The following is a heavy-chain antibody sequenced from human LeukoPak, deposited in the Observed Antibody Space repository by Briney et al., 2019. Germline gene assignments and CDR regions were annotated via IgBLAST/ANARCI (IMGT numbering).Heavy chain of an antibody. V-gene: IGHV4-59*01. Sequence: PSETLSLTCAVYGGSISSYYWSWIRQPPGKGLEWIGYIYYSGSTNYNPSLKSRVTISVDTSKNQFSLKLSSVTAADTAVYYCARGRHSYESSDYYYEGDAFDIWGQGTMVTVSS. CDR1: GGSISSYY. CDR3: ARGRHSYESSDYYYEGDAFDI. J-gene: IGHJ3*02. D-gene: IGHD3-22*01. CDR2: IYYSGST.